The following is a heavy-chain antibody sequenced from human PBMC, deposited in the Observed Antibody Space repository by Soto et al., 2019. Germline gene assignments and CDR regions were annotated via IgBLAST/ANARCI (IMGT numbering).Heavy chain of an antibody. CDR1: GFSFSSYW. CDR2: INTDGSSI. V-gene: IGHV3-74*01. J-gene: IGHJ4*02. CDR3: ARGRSTTVFGVVSY. D-gene: IGHD3-3*01. Sequence: GGSLRLSCAASGFSFSSYWMHWVRQAPGKGLVWVSRINTDGSSITYADSVKGRFTISRDNAKNTLYLQMNSLRAEDTAVYFCARGRSTTVFGVVSYWGQGTQVTVSS.